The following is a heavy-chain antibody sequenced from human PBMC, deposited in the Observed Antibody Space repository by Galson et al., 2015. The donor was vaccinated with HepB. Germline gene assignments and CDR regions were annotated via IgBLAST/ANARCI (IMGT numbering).Heavy chain of an antibody. V-gene: IGHV3-53*01. CDR1: GFTISNTY. Sequence: SLRLSCAASGFTISNTYMNWVRQAPGKGLEWVSVSYSGGTTYYADSVKGRFTISRDNSKNMVYLQMNSLRAEDTAVYYCAKSLSAIAATEYWGQGTLVTVSS. J-gene: IGHJ4*02. D-gene: IGHD6-13*01. CDR3: AKSLSAIAATEY. CDR2: SYSGGTT.